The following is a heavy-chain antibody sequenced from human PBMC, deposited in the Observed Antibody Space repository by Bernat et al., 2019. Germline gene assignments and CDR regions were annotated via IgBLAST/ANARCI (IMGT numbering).Heavy chain of an antibody. V-gene: IGHV3-21*05. J-gene: IGHJ6*04. CDR3: ARVDV. CDR2: ISSSSSYI. Sequence: EVQLVEGGGGGGKRGGSLRLSCAAEGGKGRRESMNWVRQAPGKGLEWVSYISSSSSYIYYADSVKGRFTISRDNAKNSLYLQMNSLRAEDTAVYYCARVDVWGKGTTVTVSS. CDR1: GGKGRRES.